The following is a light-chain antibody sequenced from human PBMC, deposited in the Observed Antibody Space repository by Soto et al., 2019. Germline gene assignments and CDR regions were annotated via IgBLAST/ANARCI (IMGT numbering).Light chain of an antibody. CDR2: RNS. J-gene: IGLJ1*01. CDR1: SSNIGAGYH. CDR3: AAWDDSLNGYV. V-gene: IGLV1-40*01. Sequence: QSVLTQPPSVSGAPGQRVIISCTGSSSNIGAGYHVHWYQQLPGSAPKLLIYRNSNRPSGVPDRFSGSESGTSASLAITGLQAEDEADYYCAAWDDSLNGYVFGPVTKVTVL.